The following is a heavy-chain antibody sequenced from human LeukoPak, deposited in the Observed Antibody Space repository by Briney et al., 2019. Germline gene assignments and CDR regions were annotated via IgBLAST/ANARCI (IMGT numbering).Heavy chain of an antibody. CDR2: INPSGAST. CDR1: EYTFTSYY. J-gene: IGHJ4*02. Sequence: ASVKVSCKASEYTFTSYYMHWVRQAPGQGLEWMGIINPSGASTNYAQKFQGRVTMTRDTSTSTVYMELSSLRSEDTAVYYCATRNAMDYDFWSRPTDYWGQGTLVTVSS. D-gene: IGHD3-3*01. V-gene: IGHV1-46*01. CDR3: ATRNAMDYDFWSRPTDY.